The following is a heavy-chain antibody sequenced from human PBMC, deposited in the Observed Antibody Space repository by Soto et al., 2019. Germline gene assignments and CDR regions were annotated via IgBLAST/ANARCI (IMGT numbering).Heavy chain of an antibody. CDR3: AKGYSGYDSGFDY. CDR2: ISYDGSKK. V-gene: IGHV3-30*18. CDR1: GFTFSIYG. J-gene: IGHJ4*02. Sequence: PGGSLRLSCAASGFTFSIYGMHWVHQAPGKGLEWVAFISYDGSKKYYADSVKGRFTISRDNSKNTLYLQMNSLRAEDTAVYYCAKGYSGYDSGFDYWGQGILVTVSS. D-gene: IGHD5-12*01.